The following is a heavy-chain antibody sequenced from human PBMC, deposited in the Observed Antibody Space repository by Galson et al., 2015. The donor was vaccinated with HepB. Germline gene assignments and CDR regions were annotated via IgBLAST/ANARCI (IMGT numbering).Heavy chain of an antibody. CDR2: INPDESEK. V-gene: IGHV3-7*01. J-gene: IGHJ4*02. CDR1: GIMASDYW. D-gene: IGHD5-12*01. Sequence: SLRLSCAASGIMASDYWMYWVRQAPGKGLEWVAGINPDESEKYYGDSVKSRFTISRDNAKNSVFLQMNSLRVEDTAVYYCARDVGYCKFDWWGQGSLVTVSS. CDR3: ARDVGYCKFDW.